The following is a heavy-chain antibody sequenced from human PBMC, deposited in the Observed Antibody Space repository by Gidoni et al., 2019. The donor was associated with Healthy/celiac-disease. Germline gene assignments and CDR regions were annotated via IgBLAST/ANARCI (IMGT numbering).Heavy chain of an antibody. CDR1: GGTFSSSA. V-gene: IGHV1-69*01. Sequence: QVQLVQSGAAVKKPGSSVTVSCKASGGTFSSSAISWMRQAPGQGLEWMGGISPIFGTANYAQKFQGRVTITADESTSTAYMELSSLRSEDTAVYYCASLYSSGYRGSYYYYYYMDVWGKGTTVTVSS. J-gene: IGHJ6*03. CDR3: ASLYSSGYRGSYYYYYYMDV. D-gene: IGHD3-22*01. CDR2: ISPIFGTA.